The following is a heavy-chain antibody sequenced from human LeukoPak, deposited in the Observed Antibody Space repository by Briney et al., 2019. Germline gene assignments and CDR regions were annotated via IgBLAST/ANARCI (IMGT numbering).Heavy chain of an antibody. J-gene: IGHJ3*02. Sequence: PGGSLRLSCAASGFTFSSYAMSWVRQAPGKGLEWVAVIWYDGSNKYYADSVKGRFTISRDNSKNTLYLQMNSLRAEDTAVYYCARAPYCSSTSCYSDAFDIWGQGTMVTVSS. D-gene: IGHD2-2*01. CDR2: IWYDGSNK. CDR1: GFTFSSYA. V-gene: IGHV3-33*08. CDR3: ARAPYCSSTSCYSDAFDI.